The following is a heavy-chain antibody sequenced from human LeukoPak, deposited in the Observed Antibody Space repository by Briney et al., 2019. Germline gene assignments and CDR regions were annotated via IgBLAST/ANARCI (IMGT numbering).Heavy chain of an antibody. Sequence: ASVKVSCKASGGTFSSYAISWVRQAPGQGLEWMGRIIPILGIANYAQKFQGRVTITADKSTSTAYMELSSLRSEDTAVYYCVQDQGATRRNPIFQHWGQGTLVTVSS. J-gene: IGHJ1*01. D-gene: IGHD1-26*01. CDR2: IIPILGIA. CDR1: GGTFSSYA. V-gene: IGHV1-69*04. CDR3: VQDQGATRRNPIFQH.